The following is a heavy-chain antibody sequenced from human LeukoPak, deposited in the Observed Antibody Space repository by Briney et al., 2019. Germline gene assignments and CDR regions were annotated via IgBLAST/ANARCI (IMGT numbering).Heavy chain of an antibody. Sequence: PGGSLRLSCAASGFTFSSYAMSWVRQAPGKGLEWVSAISGSGGSTYYADSVKGRFTISRDNSKNTLYLQMNSLRAEDTALYYCARGKGIAVSSFDYWGQGTLVTVSS. J-gene: IGHJ4*02. CDR2: ISGSGGST. CDR1: GFTFSSYA. D-gene: IGHD6-19*01. CDR3: ARGKGIAVSSFDY. V-gene: IGHV3-23*01.